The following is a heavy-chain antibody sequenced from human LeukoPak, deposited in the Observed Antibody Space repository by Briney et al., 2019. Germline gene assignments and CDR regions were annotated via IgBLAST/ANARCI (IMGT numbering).Heavy chain of an antibody. D-gene: IGHD1-14*01. Sequence: GESLKISCKGSGYSFAIYWIAWVRQMPGKGLEWLGIIYPGDSDTRYSPSFQGQVTISADKSISTAYLQWSSLKASDTAIYYCARQDGDGIYYFDNCGQGTLVTVS. CDR1: GYSFAIYW. V-gene: IGHV5-51*01. CDR2: IYPGDSDT. CDR3: ARQDGDGIYYFDN. J-gene: IGHJ4*02.